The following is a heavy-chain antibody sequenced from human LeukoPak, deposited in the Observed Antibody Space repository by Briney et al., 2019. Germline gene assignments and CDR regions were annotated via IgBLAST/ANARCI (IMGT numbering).Heavy chain of an antibody. D-gene: IGHD3/OR15-3a*01. Sequence: SETLSLTCTVSGGSISSYYWSWIRQPPGKGLEWIGYIYYSGSTNYNPSLKSRVTISVDTSKNQFSLKLSSVTAADTAVYYCARFGLVLDAFGIWGQGTMVTVSS. CDR1: GGSISSYY. CDR2: IYYSGST. V-gene: IGHV4-59*01. CDR3: ARFGLVLDAFGI. J-gene: IGHJ3*02.